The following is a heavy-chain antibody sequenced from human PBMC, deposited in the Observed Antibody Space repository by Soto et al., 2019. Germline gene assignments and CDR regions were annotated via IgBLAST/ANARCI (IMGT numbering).Heavy chain of an antibody. V-gene: IGHV4-39*01. CDR2: FFIGGNT. CDR3: ARTSRFDC. Sequence: SETLSLTCTVSGGSISSSTYYWGWMRQPPGKGLEWIASFFIGGNTYYNPSLKSRVTISVDTSKNQFSLKLSSVTAADTAVYYCARTSRFDCWGQGTLVIVSS. J-gene: IGHJ4*02. CDR1: GGSISSSTYY. D-gene: IGHD6-6*01.